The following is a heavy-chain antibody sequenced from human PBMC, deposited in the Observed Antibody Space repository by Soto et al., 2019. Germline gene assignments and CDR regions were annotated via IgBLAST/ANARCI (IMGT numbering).Heavy chain of an antibody. J-gene: IGHJ3*02. CDR3: AKMSRLLEWLLSAFDI. D-gene: IGHD3-3*01. CDR2: ISGSGDST. Sequence: GGSLRLSCAASKFTFINYAMSWVRQAPGKGLEWVSVISGSGDSTYYADSVKGRFTISRDNSKNKLYLQMNSLRAEDTAVYYCAKMSRLLEWLLSAFDIWAKGQWSPSPQ. V-gene: IGHV3-23*01. CDR1: KFTFINYA.